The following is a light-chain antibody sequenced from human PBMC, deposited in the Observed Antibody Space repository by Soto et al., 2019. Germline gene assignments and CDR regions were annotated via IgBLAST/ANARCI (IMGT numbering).Light chain of an antibody. CDR1: QGVSDN. CDR2: RAS. V-gene: IGKV3-15*01. Sequence: EVLMTQSPDTLYVSPGERVTLSCRASQGVSDNLAWYQQKPGQGPRLLVYRASTRTLGIPARFSGSESGTEFTLTISSLQSEDFAVYYCQQYNSWPITFGQGTRLEIK. J-gene: IGKJ5*01. CDR3: QQYNSWPIT.